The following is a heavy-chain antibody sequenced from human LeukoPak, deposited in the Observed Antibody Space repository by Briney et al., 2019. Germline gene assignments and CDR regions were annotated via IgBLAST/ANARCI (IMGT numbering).Heavy chain of an antibody. CDR2: ISGSGGRT. V-gene: IGHV3-23*01. J-gene: IGHJ6*03. CDR3: ARAPNYYYMDV. Sequence: PGGSLRLSCAASGFTFSSYSMNWVRQAPGQGLEWVSTISGSGGRTYYADSVQGRFTISRDDSKNTLYLQMNSLRAEDTAVYYRARAPNYYYMDVWGKGTTVTISS. CDR1: GFTFSSYS.